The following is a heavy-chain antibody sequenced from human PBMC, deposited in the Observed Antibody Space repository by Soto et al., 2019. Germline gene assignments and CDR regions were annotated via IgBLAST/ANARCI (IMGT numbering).Heavy chain of an antibody. J-gene: IGHJ5*02. V-gene: IGHV4-59*01. CDR1: GGSISSYY. Sequence: QVQLQESGPGLVKPSETLSLTCTVSGGSISSYYWSWIRQPPGKGLEWIGYIYYSGSTNYNPSLTSRVTISVDTSKNQFSLKLSSVTAADTAVYYCASGGPDWFDPWGQGTLVTVSS. D-gene: IGHD3-16*01. CDR3: ASGGPDWFDP. CDR2: IYYSGST.